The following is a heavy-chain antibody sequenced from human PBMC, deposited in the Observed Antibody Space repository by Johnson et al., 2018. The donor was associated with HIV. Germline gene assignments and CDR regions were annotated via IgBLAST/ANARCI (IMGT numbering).Heavy chain of an antibody. CDR1: GFIFGDYA. D-gene: IGHD6-13*01. CDR3: ARTCRGSSWYRGSGTDGFDI. V-gene: IGHV3-43*02. J-gene: IGHJ3*02. CDR2: ISWDGVGT. Sequence: VQLVESGGGLVQPGRSLRLSCAASGFIFGDYAMHWVRQVPGKGLEWVSLISWDGVGTYYTDSVKGRFTVSRDNRKNSLYLQMNSLRAEDTAVYYCARTCRGSSWYRGSGTDGFDIWGQGTMVTVSS.